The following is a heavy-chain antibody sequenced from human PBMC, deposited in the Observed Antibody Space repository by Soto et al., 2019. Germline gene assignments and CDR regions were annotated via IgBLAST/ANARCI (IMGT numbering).Heavy chain of an antibody. D-gene: IGHD3-16*02. V-gene: IGHV3-48*03. J-gene: IGHJ4*02. CDR3: ARGNSPVNVY. CDR1: GFTFSSYE. Sequence: GGSLRLSCAASGFTFSSYEMNWVRQAPGKGLEWISYITSSGSTIYYADSVKGRFTISRDNAKNSLYLQMNSLRAEDTAVYYCARGNSPVNVYWGQGTLVTVSS. CDR2: ITSSGSTI.